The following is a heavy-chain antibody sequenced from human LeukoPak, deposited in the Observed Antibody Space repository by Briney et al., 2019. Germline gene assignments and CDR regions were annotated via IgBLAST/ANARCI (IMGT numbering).Heavy chain of an antibody. CDR1: GYTFTSYD. J-gene: IGHJ4*02. Sequence: GASVKVSCKASGYTFTSYDINWVRQATGQGLEWMGWMNPNSGNTGYAQKFQGRVTITRNTSISTAYVELSSLRSEDTAVYYCARDIRNREYSSSSGVDYWGQGTLVTVSS. V-gene: IGHV1-8*03. CDR2: MNPNSGNT. D-gene: IGHD6-6*01. CDR3: ARDIRNREYSSSSGVDY.